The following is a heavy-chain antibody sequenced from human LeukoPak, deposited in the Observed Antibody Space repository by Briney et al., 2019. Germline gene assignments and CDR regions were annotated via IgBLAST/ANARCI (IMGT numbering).Heavy chain of an antibody. D-gene: IGHD4-17*01. V-gene: IGHV3-33*01. CDR3: ARERDSPTVTPYYYYGMDV. CDR2: IWYDGSNK. CDR1: GFTFSSYG. J-gene: IGHJ6*02. Sequence: PGRSLRLSCAASGFTFSSYGMHWVRQAPGKGLEWVAVIWYDGSNKYYADSVKGRFTISRDNSKNTLYLQMNSLRAEDTAVYYCARERDSPTVTPYYYYGMDVWGQGTTVTVSS.